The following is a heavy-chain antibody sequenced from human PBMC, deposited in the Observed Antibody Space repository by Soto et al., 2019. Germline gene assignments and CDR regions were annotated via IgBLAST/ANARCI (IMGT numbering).Heavy chain of an antibody. CDR2: ISSSGSTI. V-gene: IGHV3-11*01. D-gene: IGHD3-9*01. Sequence: PGGSLRLSCAASGFTFSDYYMSCIRQAPEKGLEWVSYISSSGSTIYYADSVKGRFTISRDNAKNSLYLQMNSLRAEDTAVYYCARGQDDILTVYAYWGQGTLVTVSS. CDR3: ARGQDDILTVYAY. J-gene: IGHJ4*02. CDR1: GFTFSDYY.